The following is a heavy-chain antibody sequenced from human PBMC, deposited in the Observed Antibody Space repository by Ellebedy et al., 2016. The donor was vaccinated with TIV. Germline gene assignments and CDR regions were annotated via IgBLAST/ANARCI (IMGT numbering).Heavy chain of an antibody. CDR2: INGDNDNT. V-gene: IGHV1-3*01. J-gene: IGHJ6*02. D-gene: IGHD3-10*01. CDR3: ARAQGGLLWFGELQSYYYGMDV. CDR1: GYIFTTYS. Sequence: ASVKVSCKASGYIFTTYSMHWVRQAPGQSLEWMGWINGDNDNTEYSQKFQGRVTITRDTSASTAYMELSSLRSEDTAVYYCARAQGGLLWFGELQSYYYGMDVWGQGTTVTVSS.